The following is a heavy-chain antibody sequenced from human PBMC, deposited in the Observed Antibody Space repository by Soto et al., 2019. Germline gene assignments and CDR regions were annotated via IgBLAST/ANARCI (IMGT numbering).Heavy chain of an antibody. J-gene: IGHJ5*02. Sequence: GGSLRLSCAASGFTFDDYTMHWVRQAPGKGLEWVSLISWDGGSTYYADSVKGRFTISRDNSKSTLYLQMNSLRAEDTALYFCAKGPESVAGKATWFDPWGQGTLVTVSS. V-gene: IGHV3-43*01. CDR2: ISWDGGST. CDR1: GFTFDDYT. D-gene: IGHD6-19*01. CDR3: AKGPESVAGKATWFDP.